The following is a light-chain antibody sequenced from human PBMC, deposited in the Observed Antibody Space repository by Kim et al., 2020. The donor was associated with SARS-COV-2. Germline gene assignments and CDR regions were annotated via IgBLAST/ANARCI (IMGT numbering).Light chain of an antibody. J-gene: IGLJ2*01. CDR1: SSNIGSNY. CDR2: RNN. V-gene: IGLV1-47*01. Sequence: QSVLTQPPSASGTPGQRVTISCSGDSSNIGSNYVYWYQQFPGMAPKLLIYRNNVRPSGVPDRFSVSKSGTSASLAISGLRSEDEADYYCASWDDSLSGVVFGGGTQLTVL. CDR3: ASWDDSLSGVV.